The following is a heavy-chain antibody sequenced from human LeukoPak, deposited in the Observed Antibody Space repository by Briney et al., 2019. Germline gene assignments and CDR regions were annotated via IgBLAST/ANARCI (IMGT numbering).Heavy chain of an antibody. CDR1: EFSVSANY. J-gene: IGHJ4*02. D-gene: IGHD5-12*01. CDR3: GYSGYDFPFDY. V-gene: IGHV3-53*04. CDR2: IYSGGGT. Sequence: GGSLRLSCAASEFSVSANYMSWVRQAPGKGLEWVSVIYSGGGTFYADSVKGRFTISRHNSRNTLYLQMNSLRAEDTAVYYCGYSGYDFPFDYWGQGTLVTVSS.